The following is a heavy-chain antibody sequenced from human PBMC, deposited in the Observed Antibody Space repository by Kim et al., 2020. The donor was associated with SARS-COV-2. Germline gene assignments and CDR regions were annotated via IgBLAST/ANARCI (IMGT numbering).Heavy chain of an antibody. J-gene: IGHJ6*02. CDR3: AKAENQQLESYYYYYGMDV. CDR2: IWYDGSNK. V-gene: IGHV3-33*06. D-gene: IGHD6-13*01. CDR1: GFTFSSYG. Sequence: LSLTCAASGFTFSSYGMHWVRQAPGKGLEWVAVIWYDGSNKNYADSVKGRFTISRDNSKNTLYLQMNSLRAEDTAVYYCAKAENQQLESYYYYYGMDVWGQGTTVTVSS.